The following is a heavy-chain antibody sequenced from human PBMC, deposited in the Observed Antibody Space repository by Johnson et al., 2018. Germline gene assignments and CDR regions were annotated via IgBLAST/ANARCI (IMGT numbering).Heavy chain of an antibody. CDR3: ARSPVGAIGAFDI. J-gene: IGHJ3*02. D-gene: IGHD1-26*01. CDR1: GGTFKSYA. CDR2: IIPKFDTA. Sequence: VQLVESGAEVKKPGSSVKVSCKATGGTFKSYAITWLRQAPGQGLEWMGGIIPKFDTANYAQEFQDRVTSTVDESTGTAYMELSSLRSEDTAVYYCARSPVGAIGAFDIWCQGTMVTVS. V-gene: IGHV1-69*01.